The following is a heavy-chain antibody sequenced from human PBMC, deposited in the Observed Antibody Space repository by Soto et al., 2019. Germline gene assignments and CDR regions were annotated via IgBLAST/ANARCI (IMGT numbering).Heavy chain of an antibody. CDR3: AKGLYKKVTTNLFDY. CDR1: GFTFDDYA. CDR2: ISWNSGTI. J-gene: IGHJ4*02. Sequence: GGSLRLSCAASGFTFDDYAMHWVRQAPGKGLEWVSGISWNSGTIGYADSVKGRFTISRDNAKNSLYLQMNSLRAEDTALYYCAKGLYKKVTTNLFDYWGQGTLVTVSS. D-gene: IGHD4-17*01. V-gene: IGHV3-9*01.